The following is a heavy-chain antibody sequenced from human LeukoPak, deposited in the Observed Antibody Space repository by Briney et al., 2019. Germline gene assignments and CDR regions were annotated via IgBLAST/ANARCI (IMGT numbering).Heavy chain of an antibody. Sequence: SETLSLTCAVYGGSFSGYYWSWIRQPPGKGLEWIGEINHSGSTNYNPSLKSRVTISVDTSKNQFTLKLSSVTAADTAVYYCARLDNWNYEFFDYWGQGTLVTVSS. CDR1: GGSFSGYY. CDR3: ARLDNWNYEFFDY. J-gene: IGHJ4*02. V-gene: IGHV4-34*01. CDR2: INHSGST. D-gene: IGHD1-7*01.